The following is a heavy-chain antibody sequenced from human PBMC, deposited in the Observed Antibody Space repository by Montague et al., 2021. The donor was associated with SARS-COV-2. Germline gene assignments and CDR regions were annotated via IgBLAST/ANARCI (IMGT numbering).Heavy chain of an antibody. V-gene: IGHV6-1*01. CDR1: GDSVVELRRR. CDR3: TSGREGNYNVMDV. D-gene: IGHD1-1*01. CDR2: TYHRNKWYN. J-gene: IGHJ6*04. Sequence: CAISGDSVVELRRRWDEHTSAPSTHHELVCRTYHRNKWYNDYALSVRGRVTINPDTSKNQFSLQLNSVTPEETAIYYCTSGREGNYNVMDVWGKGTTVTVSA.